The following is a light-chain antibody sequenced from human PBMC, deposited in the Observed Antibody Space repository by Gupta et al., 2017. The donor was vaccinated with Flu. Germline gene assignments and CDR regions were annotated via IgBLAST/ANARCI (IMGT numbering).Light chain of an antibody. CDR3: HQSRSLPLT. V-gene: IGKV6-21*01. CDR1: ESVGRS. CDR2: YAS. J-gene: IGKJ4*02. Sequence: QSVTPKDAVTITCRASESVGRSLHWYQQRAGQSPKLLIQYASQSLSGVPSRVSGGGSGTDFTLTINSLESEDAATYYCHQSRSLPLTFGEGTKVEIK.